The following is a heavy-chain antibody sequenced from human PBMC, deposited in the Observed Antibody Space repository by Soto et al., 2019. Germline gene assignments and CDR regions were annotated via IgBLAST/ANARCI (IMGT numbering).Heavy chain of an antibody. D-gene: IGHD3-16*01. CDR3: ATSGRNDYSPLDH. J-gene: IGHJ4*02. CDR1: GISFSDYY. V-gene: IGHV3-11*06. CDR2: IGRTNA. Sequence: QVQLVESGGGLVKPGGSLRVSCAGSGISFSDYYLNWIRQAPGKGLEWIAYIGRTNAHYADSVKGRFTISRDNARNSLYLQMDSLRAEDTAVYYCATSGRNDYSPLDHWGQGTLVTVSS.